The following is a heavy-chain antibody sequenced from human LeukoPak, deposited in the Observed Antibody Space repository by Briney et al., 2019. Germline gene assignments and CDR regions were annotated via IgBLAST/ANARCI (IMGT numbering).Heavy chain of an antibody. CDR2: IIPIFGTA. J-gene: IGHJ4*02. D-gene: IGHD6-19*01. CDR3: AGYSSGWGAFDY. CDR1: GGTFSSYA. V-gene: IGHV1-69*13. Sequence: ASVKVSCKASGGTFSSYAISWVRQAPGQGLEWMGGIIPIFGTANYAQKFQGRVTITAGESTSTAYMELSSLRSEDTAVYYCAGYSSGWGAFDYWGQGTLVTVSS.